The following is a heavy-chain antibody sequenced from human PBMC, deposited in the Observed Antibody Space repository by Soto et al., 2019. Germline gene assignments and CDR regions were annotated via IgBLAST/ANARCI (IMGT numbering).Heavy chain of an antibody. Sequence: SETLSLTCTVAAGAISSYYWRWIRQAPGEGVEWIGYIYYSGSTNCNPSRETGVTVSVDTCNDRVSLELSSVTAADTAVYYCARVGLWPTVSPSYYYYYMEVWGQGTTVTVSS. CDR2: IYYSGST. CDR1: AGAISSYY. J-gene: IGHJ6*03. CDR3: ARVGLWPTVSPSYYYYYMEV. V-gene: IGHV4-59*01. D-gene: IGHD4-4*01.